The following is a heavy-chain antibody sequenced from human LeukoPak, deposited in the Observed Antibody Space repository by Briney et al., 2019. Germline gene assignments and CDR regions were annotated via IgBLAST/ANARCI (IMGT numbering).Heavy chain of an antibody. Sequence: ASVKVSCKASGYTFTGYYMHWVRQAPGQGLEWMGWVNPNSGGTNYAQKFQGRVTMTRDTSISTAYMELSRLRSDDTAVYYCARPMATTRIGDFDYWGQGTLVTVSS. CDR2: VNPNSGGT. D-gene: IGHD5-24*01. CDR3: ARPMATTRIGDFDY. J-gene: IGHJ4*02. CDR1: GYTFTGYY. V-gene: IGHV1-2*02.